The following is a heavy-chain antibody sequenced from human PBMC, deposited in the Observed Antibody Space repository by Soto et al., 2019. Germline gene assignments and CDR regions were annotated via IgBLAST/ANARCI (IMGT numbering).Heavy chain of an antibody. Sequence: SVKVSCKASGGTFSSYAISWVRQAPGQGLAWMGGIIPIFGTANYAQKFQGRVTITADKSTSTAYMELSSLRSEDTAVYYCARDKGFYDILTGYYRYYYGMDVWGQGTTVTVSS. V-gene: IGHV1-69*06. CDR3: ARDKGFYDILTGYYRYYYGMDV. CDR1: GGTFSSYA. CDR2: IIPIFGTA. D-gene: IGHD3-9*01. J-gene: IGHJ6*02.